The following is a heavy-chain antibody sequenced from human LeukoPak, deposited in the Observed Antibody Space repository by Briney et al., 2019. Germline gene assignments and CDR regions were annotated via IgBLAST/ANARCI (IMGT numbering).Heavy chain of an antibody. J-gene: IGHJ4*02. Sequence: SETLSLTCTVSGGSISSYYWGWIRQPPGKGLEWIGYIYYSGSTNYNPSLKSRATISVDTSKNQFSLKLSPVTAADTAVYYCARTTYYDFWSGYFFDYWGQGTLVTVSS. CDR1: GGSISSYY. CDR3: ARTTYYDFWSGYFFDY. D-gene: IGHD3-3*01. CDR2: IYYSGST. V-gene: IGHV4-59*01.